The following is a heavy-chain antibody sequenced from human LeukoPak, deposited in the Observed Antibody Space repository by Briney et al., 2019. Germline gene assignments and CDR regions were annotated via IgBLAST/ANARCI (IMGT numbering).Heavy chain of an antibody. CDR2: IYSGGRT. V-gene: IGHV3-53*01. J-gene: IGHJ3*02. CDR1: GFIVSSNY. D-gene: IGHD3-10*01. CDR3: ARGLGRELDGAFDI. Sequence: GGSLRLSCAASGFIVSSNYMSWVRQAPGKGLVWVSVIYSGGRTYYADSVKGRFTISRDNSRNTLYLQMNSLRAEDTAVYYCARGLGRELDGAFDIWGQGTMVTVSS.